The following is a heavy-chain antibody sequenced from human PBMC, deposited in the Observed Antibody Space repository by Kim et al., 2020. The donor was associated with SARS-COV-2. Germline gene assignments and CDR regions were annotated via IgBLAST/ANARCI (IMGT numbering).Heavy chain of an antibody. Sequence: YADSVKGGFTISRDNAKNSRDLQMNSLRAEDTAVYYCARYSSGWYYFDYWGQGSLVTVSS. D-gene: IGHD6-19*01. CDR3: ARYSSGWYYFDY. J-gene: IGHJ4*02. V-gene: IGHV3-11*06.